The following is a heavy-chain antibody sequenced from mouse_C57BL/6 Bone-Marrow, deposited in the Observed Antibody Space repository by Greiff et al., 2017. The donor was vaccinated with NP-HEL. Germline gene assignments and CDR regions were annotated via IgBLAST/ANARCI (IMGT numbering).Heavy chain of an antibody. J-gene: IGHJ2*01. CDR3: ARGYRGDY. V-gene: IGHV1-59*01. D-gene: IGHD2-2*01. CDR1: GYTFTSYW. Sequence: QVQLQQPGAELVRPGTSVKLSCKASGYTFTSYWMHWVKQRPGQGLEWIGVIDPSDSYTNYNQKFKGKATLTVDTSSSTAYMQLSSPTSEDSAVYYCARGYRGDYWGQGTTLTVSS. CDR2: IDPSDSYT.